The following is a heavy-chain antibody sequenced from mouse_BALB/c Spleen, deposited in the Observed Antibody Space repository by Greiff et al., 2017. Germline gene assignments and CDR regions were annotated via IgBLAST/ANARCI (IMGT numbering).Heavy chain of an antibody. CDR1: GFTFSSYA. Sequence: EVQGVESGGGLVKPGGSLKLSCAASGFTFSSYAMSWVRQSPEKRLEWVAESSSGGSYTYYPDTVTGRFTISSDNAKNTLYLEMSSLRSEDTAIYCCAREDGSSPWYFDVWGAGTTVTVSA. CDR2: SSSGGSYT. V-gene: IGHV5-9-4*01. CDR3: AREDGSSPWYFDV. D-gene: IGHD1-1*01. J-gene: IGHJ1*01.